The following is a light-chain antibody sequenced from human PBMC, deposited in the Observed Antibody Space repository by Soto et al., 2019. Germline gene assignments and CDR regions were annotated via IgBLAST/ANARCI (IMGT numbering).Light chain of an antibody. Sequence: EIVLTQSPGTLSLSPGERATLSCRASKSVSSSYLAWYQQKPGQAPRLLIYGASSRATGIPDRFSGSGSGTDFTLTIGRLEPEDFAVYYCQRYGSSPPITFGQGTRLEIK. CDR3: QRYGSSPPIT. V-gene: IGKV3-20*01. CDR2: GAS. J-gene: IGKJ5*01. CDR1: KSVSSSY.